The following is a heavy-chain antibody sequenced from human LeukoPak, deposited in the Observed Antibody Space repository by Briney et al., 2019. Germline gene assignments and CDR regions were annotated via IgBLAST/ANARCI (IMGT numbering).Heavy chain of an antibody. CDR3: ATVVEPLAANTSAY. CDR2: IYTDGKT. J-gene: IGHJ4*01. CDR1: TLTPIIIE. Sequence: GRSLRPSCAPSTLTPIIIETGWVRPAPGRGREWVSVIYTDGKTKYADCVQGRFTISRDNSKKTRYLEMSSLRPTETAVYYIATVVEPLAANTSAYCGEGRLVTVSS. D-gene: IGHD3-16*01. V-gene: IGHV3-53*01.